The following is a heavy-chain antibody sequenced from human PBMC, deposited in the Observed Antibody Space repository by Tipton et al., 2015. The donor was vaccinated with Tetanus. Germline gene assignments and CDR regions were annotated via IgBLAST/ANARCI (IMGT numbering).Heavy chain of an antibody. Sequence: QSGAEVKNPGASVRVSCKASGFTFVHYPITWVRQAPGQGLEWVGWINGVNGDTNIAQKFQDRVTLTTDASSSTAYMELRGLTSDGTSVYYCARDPSSGWHYFHSWGQGALVTVSS. V-gene: IGHV1-18*01. J-gene: IGHJ4*02. CDR2: INGVNGDT. CDR1: GFTFVHYP. CDR3: ARDPSSGWHYFHS. D-gene: IGHD6-19*01.